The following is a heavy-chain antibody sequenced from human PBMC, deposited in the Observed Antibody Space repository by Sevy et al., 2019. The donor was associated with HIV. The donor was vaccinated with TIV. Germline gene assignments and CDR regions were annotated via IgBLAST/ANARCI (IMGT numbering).Heavy chain of an antibody. D-gene: IGHD6-13*01. V-gene: IGHV3-30*02. CDR2: IRYDGSDK. J-gene: IGHJ4*02. CDR1: GFTFSNFG. CDR3: AKDLAGPGRRYFDY. Sequence: GSPRLSCTASGFTFSNFGMHWVRQVPGKGLEWVTFIRYDGSDKYYAASVKGRFTISRDDSKNTLYLQMDSLRPEDTAIYYCAKDLAGPGRRYFDYWGQGTLVTVSS.